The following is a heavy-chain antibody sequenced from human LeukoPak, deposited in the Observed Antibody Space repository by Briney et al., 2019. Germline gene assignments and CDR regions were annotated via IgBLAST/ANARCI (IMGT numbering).Heavy chain of an antibody. V-gene: IGHV1-18*01. J-gene: IGHJ4*02. CDR1: GYTFTSYG. Sequence: ASVKVSCKASGYTFTSYGISWVRQAPGQGLEWMGWISAYNGNTNYAQKLQGRVTMTSDTSTSTAYMELRSLRSDDTAVYYCASSPGTVTTPGYWGQGTLVTVSS. CDR3: ASSPGTVTTPGY. CDR2: ISAYNGNT. D-gene: IGHD4-17*01.